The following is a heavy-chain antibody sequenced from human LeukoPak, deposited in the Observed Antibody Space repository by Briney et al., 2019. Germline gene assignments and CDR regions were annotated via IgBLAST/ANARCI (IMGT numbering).Heavy chain of an antibody. D-gene: IGHD3-10*01. CDR1: GGTFSSYA. J-gene: IGHJ6*02. V-gene: IGHV7-4-1*02. CDR2: INTNTGNP. CDR3: ARSRPLLWFGESAVAMDV. Sequence: ASVKVSCKASGGTFSSYAISWVRQAPGQGLEWMGWINTNTGNPTYAQGFTGRFVFSLDTSVSTAYLQISSLKAEDTAVYYCARSRPLLWFGESAVAMDVWGQGTTVTVSS.